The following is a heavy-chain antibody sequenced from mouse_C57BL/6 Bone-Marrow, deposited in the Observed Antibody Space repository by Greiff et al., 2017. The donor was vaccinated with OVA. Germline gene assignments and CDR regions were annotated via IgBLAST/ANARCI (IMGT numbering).Heavy chain of an antibody. V-gene: IGHV1-69*01. CDR3: ARGPAGDAMDY. CDR1: GYTFTSYW. J-gene: IGHJ4*01. CDR2: IDPSDSYT. Sequence: VQLQQPGAEFVMPGASVKLSCKASGYTFTSYWMPWVKQRPGQGLEWIGAIDPSDSYTNYTQKFKGKSTLTVDKSSSTAYMQRSSLTSEDAAVYYCARGPAGDAMDYWGQGTSVTVSS.